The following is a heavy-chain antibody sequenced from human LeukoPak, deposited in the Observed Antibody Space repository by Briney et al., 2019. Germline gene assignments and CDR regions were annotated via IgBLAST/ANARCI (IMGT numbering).Heavy chain of an antibody. J-gene: IGHJ4*02. Sequence: GGALRLSCAASGFTFSSYSMNWVRQAPGKGLEWVSSISSSSSYIYYADSVKCRFTISRDNAKNSLYLQMKSLRDEDTAVFCCARDEGYDFWSGYHPSPTAHWGKGTLVTVSS. V-gene: IGHV3-21*06. CDR3: ARDEGYDFWSGYHPSPTAH. CDR1: GFTFSSYS. D-gene: IGHD3-3*01. CDR2: ISSSSSYI.